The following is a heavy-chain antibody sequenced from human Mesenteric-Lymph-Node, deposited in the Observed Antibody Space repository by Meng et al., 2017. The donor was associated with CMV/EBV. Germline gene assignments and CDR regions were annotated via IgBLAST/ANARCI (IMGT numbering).Heavy chain of an antibody. J-gene: IGHJ4*02. D-gene: IGHD3-10*01. CDR3: AKDSTDKYGPPDC. CDR1: GFTFSSYW. V-gene: IGHV3-74*01. CDR2: INGDGSTT. Sequence: GESLKISCAASGFTFSSYWIHWVRQAPGKGLVWVSRINGDGSTTTYADSVKGRFTISRDNAKNTLYLQMNSLRAEDTAMYFRAKDSTDKYGPPDCWGQGTLVTVSS.